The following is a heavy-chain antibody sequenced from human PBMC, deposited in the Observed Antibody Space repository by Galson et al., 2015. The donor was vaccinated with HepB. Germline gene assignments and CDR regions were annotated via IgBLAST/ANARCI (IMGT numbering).Heavy chain of an antibody. CDR3: ARASYDSSGFTFEEIDYYYYPMDV. CDR1: GGTFSSYV. J-gene: IGHJ6*02. CDR2: IIPIFGIA. D-gene: IGHD3-22*01. Sequence: SVKVSCKASGGTFSSYVISWVRQAPGQGLEWMGGIIPIFGIANYAQKFQGRVTITADKSTSTAYMELSSLRSEDTAVYYCARASYDSSGFTFEEIDYYYYPMDVWGQGTTVTVSS. V-gene: IGHV1-69*10.